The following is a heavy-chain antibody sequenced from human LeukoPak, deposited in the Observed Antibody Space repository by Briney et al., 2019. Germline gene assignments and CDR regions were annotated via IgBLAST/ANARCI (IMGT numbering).Heavy chain of an antibody. J-gene: IGHJ4*02. CDR3: ARDFPYYYDSSGYPY. D-gene: IGHD3-22*01. CDR2: INPNSGGT. V-gene: IGHV1-2*02. CDR1: GYTFTGYY. Sequence: ASVKVPCKASGYTFTGYYMHWVRQAPGQGLEWMGWINPNSGGTNFAPKFQGRVTMTRDTSISTAYMELSRLRSDDTAVYYCARDFPYYYDSSGYPYWGQGTLVTVSS.